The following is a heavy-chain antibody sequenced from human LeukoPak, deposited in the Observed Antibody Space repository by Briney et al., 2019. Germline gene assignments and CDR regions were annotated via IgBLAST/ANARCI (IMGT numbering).Heavy chain of an antibody. CDR3: ANGVGYGDYYYYGMDV. Sequence: GGSLRLSCAASGFTFSSYAMSWVRQAPGKGLEWVSAISGSGSSTYYADSVKGRFTISRGNSKNTLYLQMNSLRAEDTAVYYCANGVGYGDYYYYGMDVWGQGTTVTVSS. D-gene: IGHD4-17*01. V-gene: IGHV3-23*01. J-gene: IGHJ6*02. CDR2: ISGSGSST. CDR1: GFTFSSYA.